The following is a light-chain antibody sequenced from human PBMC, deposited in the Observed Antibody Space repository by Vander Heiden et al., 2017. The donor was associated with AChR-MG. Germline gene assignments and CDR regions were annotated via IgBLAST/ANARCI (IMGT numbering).Light chain of an antibody. CDR1: SSDVGGYNY. CDR3: SSYTSSSTWV. V-gene: IGLV2-14*03. J-gene: IGLJ3*02. CDR2: DVS. Sequence: QSALTQPPSVSGSPGQSITISCTGTSSDVGGYNYVSWYQQHPGKAPKLMSYDVSNRPSGVSNRFSGSKSGNTASLTISGLQAEDEADYYCSSYTSSSTWVFGGGTKLTVL.